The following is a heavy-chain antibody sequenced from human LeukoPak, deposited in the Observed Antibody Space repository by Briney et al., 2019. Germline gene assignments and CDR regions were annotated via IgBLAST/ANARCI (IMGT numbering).Heavy chain of an antibody. Sequence: GGSLRLSCAVSGFNFRDHWMDWVRQAPGKGLEWVGHIKNDGSETYYLDSLKGRFSISRDNANNALYLQMNSLRVEDTAVYYCVKNDGWFHLAQWGQGTLVTVSS. CDR1: GFNFRDHW. J-gene: IGHJ4*02. CDR2: IKNDGSET. V-gene: IGHV3-7*03. D-gene: IGHD6-19*01. CDR3: VKNDGWFHLAQ.